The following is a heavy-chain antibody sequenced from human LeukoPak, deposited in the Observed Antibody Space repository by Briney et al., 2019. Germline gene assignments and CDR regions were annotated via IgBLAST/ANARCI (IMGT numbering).Heavy chain of an antibody. CDR2: LYSAGST. D-gene: IGHD1-26*01. Sequence: RTGGSLRLSCVASGFIFRNYAMSWVRQAPGKGLEWVSVLYSAGSTFYVESVKGRFTISRDNSKNMLFLQMNSLRVEDTAIYYCAGSPWDGIRGVGLDYLDYWGRGTLVTVSS. CDR1: GFIFRNYA. V-gene: IGHV3-23*01. J-gene: IGHJ4*02. CDR3: AGSPWDGIRGVGLDYLDY.